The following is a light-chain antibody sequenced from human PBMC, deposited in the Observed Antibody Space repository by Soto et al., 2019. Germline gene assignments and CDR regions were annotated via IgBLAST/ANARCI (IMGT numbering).Light chain of an antibody. J-gene: IGLJ2*01. CDR2: NND. V-gene: IGLV1-44*01. CDR1: SSNIGGTP. CDR3: AAWDDSLKGVV. Sequence: QSVLTQPPSASGAPGQSVTISCSGSSSNIGGTPVNWYQHLPEMAPKLLIFNNDRRPSGVPDRFSASKFGTSVSLAISGLQSEDAADYYCAAWDDSLKGVVFGGGTKLTVL.